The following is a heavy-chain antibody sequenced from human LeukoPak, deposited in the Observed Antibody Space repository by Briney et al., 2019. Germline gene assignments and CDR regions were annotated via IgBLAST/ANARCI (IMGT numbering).Heavy chain of an antibody. Sequence: GGSLRLSCAASGFTLSSSAMNWVRQAPGKGLEWVSSINNVGSHIYYAGSVKGRFTISRDNTKNSLYLQMNSLRAEDTAVYYCSRDPTYYLRYGYFDYWGQGTLVTVSS. D-gene: IGHD1-26*01. CDR1: GFTLSSSA. V-gene: IGHV3-21*01. CDR2: INNVGSHI. J-gene: IGHJ4*02. CDR3: SRDPTYYLRYGYFDY.